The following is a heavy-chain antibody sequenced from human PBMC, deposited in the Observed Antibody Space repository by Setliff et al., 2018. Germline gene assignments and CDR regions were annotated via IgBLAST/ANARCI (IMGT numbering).Heavy chain of an antibody. D-gene: IGHD2-15*01. Sequence: PSETLSLTCTVSGGSLRSNFWGWIRQPPGKGLEWIGSTYYSRDTSYNPSLKSRVTISVDMSRNQFSLPLTSLTAADTAVYYCARGVSGVSWTPRYWGRGTLVTVSS. V-gene: IGHV4-39*01. CDR1: GGSLRSNF. CDR2: TYYSRDT. CDR3: ARGVSGVSWTPRY. J-gene: IGHJ4*02.